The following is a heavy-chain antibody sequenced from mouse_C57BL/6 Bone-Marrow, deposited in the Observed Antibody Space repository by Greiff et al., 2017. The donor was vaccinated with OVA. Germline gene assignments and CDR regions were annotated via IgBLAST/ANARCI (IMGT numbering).Heavy chain of an antibody. Sequence: QVQLQQPGAELVRPGTSVKLSCKASGYTFTSYWMHWVKQRPGQGLEWIGVIDPSASYTNYNQKFKGKATLTVDTSSSTAYMQLSSLTSEDSAVYYCARGTVAPFYWGQGTTLTVSS. D-gene: IGHD1-1*01. J-gene: IGHJ2*01. V-gene: IGHV1-59*01. CDR3: ARGTVAPFY. CDR2: IDPSASYT. CDR1: GYTFTSYW.